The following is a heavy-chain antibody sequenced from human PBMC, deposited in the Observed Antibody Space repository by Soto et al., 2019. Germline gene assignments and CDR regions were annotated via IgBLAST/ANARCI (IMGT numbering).Heavy chain of an antibody. CDR3: ARDRSYADAIDI. CDR2: INSDGSR. J-gene: IGHJ3*02. Sequence: GGSLRLSCAASGFTFSSYWMSWVRQAPGKGLVWVSRINSDGSRSYADSVKGRFTISRDNVKNTLYLQMNSLRAEDTAVYYCARDRSYADAIDIWGPGTMVTVSS. V-gene: IGHV3-74*01. D-gene: IGHD1-26*01. CDR1: GFTFSSYW.